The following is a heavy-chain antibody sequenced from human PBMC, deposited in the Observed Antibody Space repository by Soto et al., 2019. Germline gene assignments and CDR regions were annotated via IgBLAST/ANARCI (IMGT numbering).Heavy chain of an antibody. CDR1: GGSISSSSYY. Sequence: PSDTLSLTCTVSGGSISSSSYYWGWIRQPPGKGLEWIGSIYYSGSTYYNPSLKSRVTISVDTSKNQFSLKLSSVTAADTAVYYCSRSVLIGKGKNWFDPWGQGTLVTVSS. CDR2: IYYSGST. D-gene: IGHD2-8*01. CDR3: SRSVLIGKGKNWFDP. J-gene: IGHJ5*02. V-gene: IGHV4-39*01.